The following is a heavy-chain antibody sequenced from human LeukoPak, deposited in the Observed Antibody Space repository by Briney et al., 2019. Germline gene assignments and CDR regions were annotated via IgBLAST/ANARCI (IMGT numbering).Heavy chain of an antibody. Sequence: ASVKVSCKASGYTFTGYYMHWVRQAPGQGLEWMGWINPNSGGTNYAQKFQGRVTMTRDTSISTAYMELSRLRSDDTAVYYCARERPNCSSTSCYYYFDYWGQGTLVTVSS. CDR2: INPNSGGT. D-gene: IGHD2-2*01. CDR3: ARERPNCSSTSCYYYFDY. V-gene: IGHV1-2*02. J-gene: IGHJ4*02. CDR1: GYTFTGYY.